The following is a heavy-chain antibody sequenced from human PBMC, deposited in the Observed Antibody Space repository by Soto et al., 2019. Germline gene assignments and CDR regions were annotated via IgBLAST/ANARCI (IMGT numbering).Heavy chain of an antibody. Sequence: QVQVVQSGAEVRKPGASVKLSCKVLAYTLTEFPIHWVRQAPGKGLEWMGVSDPEEGDTIFAQKCQGRVTMNEHTSTDTVYIELSSLRSEDTAVYYCAIGGRAAEFDYWGQGTLVTVSS. CDR2: SDPEEGDT. CDR1: AYTLTEFP. D-gene: IGHD2-15*01. V-gene: IGHV1-24*01. CDR3: AIGGRAAEFDY. J-gene: IGHJ4*02.